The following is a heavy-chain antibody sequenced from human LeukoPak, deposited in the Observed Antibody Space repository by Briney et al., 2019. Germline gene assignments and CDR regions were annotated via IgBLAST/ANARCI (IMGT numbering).Heavy chain of an antibody. J-gene: IGHJ4*02. CDR3: AKGHYYGSGSYWV. V-gene: IGHV3-30*02. D-gene: IGHD3-10*01. CDR2: IRYDGSNK. CDR1: GFTFSSYG. Sequence: PGGTLRLSCAASGFTFSSYGMHWVRQAPGKGLEWVAFIRYDGSNKYYADSVKGRFTISRDNSKNTLYLQMNSLRAEDTAVYYCAKGHYYGSGSYWVWGQGTLVTVSS.